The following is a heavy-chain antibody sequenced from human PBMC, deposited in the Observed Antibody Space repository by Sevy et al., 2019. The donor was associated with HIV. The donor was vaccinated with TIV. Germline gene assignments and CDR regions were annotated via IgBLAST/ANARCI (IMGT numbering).Heavy chain of an antibody. V-gene: IGHV4-30-4*01. CDR2: IYYSGST. Sequence: SETLSLTCTVSGGSISSGDYYWSWIRQPPGKGLEWIGYIYYSGSTYYNPSLKGRVTISVDTSKNQFSLKLSSVTAADTAVYYCARGRTYYYDSSGYSNWFDPWGQGTLVTVSS. CDR3: ARGRTYYYDSSGYSNWFDP. CDR1: GGSISSGDYY. D-gene: IGHD3-22*01. J-gene: IGHJ5*02.